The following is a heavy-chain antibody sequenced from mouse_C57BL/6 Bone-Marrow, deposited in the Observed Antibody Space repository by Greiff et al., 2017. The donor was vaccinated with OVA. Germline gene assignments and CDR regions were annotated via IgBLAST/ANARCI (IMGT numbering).Heavy chain of an antibody. CDR3: ARGGGDRRNY. CDR2: IYPGDGDT. CDR1: GYAFSSSW. D-gene: IGHD3-2*01. V-gene: IGHV1-82*01. Sequence: ESGPELVKPGASVKISCKASGYAFSSSWMNWVKQRPGKGLEWIGRIYPGDGDTNYNEKFKSKATLTVDKSSSTAYMQLSSLTSEDSAVYYCARGGGDRRNYWGQGTTLTVSS. J-gene: IGHJ2*01.